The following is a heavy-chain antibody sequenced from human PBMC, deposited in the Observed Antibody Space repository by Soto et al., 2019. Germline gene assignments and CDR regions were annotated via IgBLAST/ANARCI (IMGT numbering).Heavy chain of an antibody. CDR2: IYPGDSDT. Sequence: PGESLKISCKASGYIFTKYWIAWVRQMPGKGPEWMGIIYPGDSDTRYSPSFQGQVTISADKSISTAYLQWSSLRASDTAMYYCARRGDSSGYMDPWGQGILVTVSS. CDR1: GYIFTKYW. J-gene: IGHJ5*02. D-gene: IGHD3-22*01. V-gene: IGHV5-51*01. CDR3: ARRGDSSGYMDP.